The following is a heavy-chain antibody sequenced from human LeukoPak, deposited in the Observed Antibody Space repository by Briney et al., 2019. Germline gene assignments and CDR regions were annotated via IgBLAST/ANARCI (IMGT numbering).Heavy chain of an antibody. CDR2: ISSSSIYM. D-gene: IGHD3-22*01. CDR1: GFTFSRYS. CDR3: ARDRSRYYDSSGYWYFNL. Sequence: GGSLRLSCAASGFTFSRYSMNWVRQAPGKGLEWVSSISSSSIYMYYADSVKGRFTISRDNAKNSLYLQMNSLRAEDTAVYYCARDRSRYYDSSGYWYFNLWGRGTLVTVSS. J-gene: IGHJ2*01. V-gene: IGHV3-21*01.